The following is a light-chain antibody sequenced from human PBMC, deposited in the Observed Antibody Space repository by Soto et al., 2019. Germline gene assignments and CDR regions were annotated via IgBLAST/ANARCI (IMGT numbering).Light chain of an antibody. Sequence: QSALTQPPSASGSPGQSVTISCTGTSSDVGGYNYVSWYQQLPGKAPKLMIYEVSKRPSGVPDRFSGSKSGNTASLTVSGLQAEDEADYYCSSYAGSNNFFGGGTKLTVL. CDR2: EVS. V-gene: IGLV2-8*01. J-gene: IGLJ2*01. CDR3: SSYAGSNNF. CDR1: SSDVGGYNY.